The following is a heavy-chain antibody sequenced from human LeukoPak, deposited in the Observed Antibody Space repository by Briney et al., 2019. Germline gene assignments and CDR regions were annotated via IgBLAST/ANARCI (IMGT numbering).Heavy chain of an antibody. J-gene: IGHJ4*02. CDR1: GYTLTELT. V-gene: IGHV1-24*01. CDR2: FDPEDGET. CDR3: ATGDTPLD. Sequence: ASVKVSCKVSGYTLTELTMHWVRQTPGRGLEWMGGFDPEDGETVYAHKFQGRFTMSEDSSSDTAYMELSSLTFEDTAVYFCATGDTPLDWGQGTQVIVSS. D-gene: IGHD5-18*01.